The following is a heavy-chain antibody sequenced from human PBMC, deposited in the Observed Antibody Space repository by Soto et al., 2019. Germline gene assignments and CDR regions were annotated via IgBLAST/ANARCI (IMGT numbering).Heavy chain of an antibody. Sequence: GGSLRLSCAASGFTFSSYSMNWVRQAPGKGLEWVSYISSSSSTIYYADSVKGRFTISRDNAKNSLYLQMNSLRDEDTAVYYCAREPVNYYDSSPNWFDPWGQGTLVTVSS. J-gene: IGHJ5*02. CDR3: AREPVNYYDSSPNWFDP. CDR1: GFTFSSYS. CDR2: ISSSSSTI. D-gene: IGHD3-22*01. V-gene: IGHV3-48*02.